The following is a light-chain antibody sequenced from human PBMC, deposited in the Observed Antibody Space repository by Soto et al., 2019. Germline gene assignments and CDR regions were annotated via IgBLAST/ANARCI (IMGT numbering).Light chain of an antibody. CDR3: QHSHITSYT. CDR2: AAS. Sequence: DIKMTQSPSSLSASVGDRVTLTCQASQNISNYLVWYQQKPGKAPSLLIYAASNLQSVVASTFSGSGSGTDFILTISRQQPEDLANYYDQHSHITSYTFGHGTKLDIK. V-gene: IGKV1-39*01. J-gene: IGKJ2*01. CDR1: QNISNY.